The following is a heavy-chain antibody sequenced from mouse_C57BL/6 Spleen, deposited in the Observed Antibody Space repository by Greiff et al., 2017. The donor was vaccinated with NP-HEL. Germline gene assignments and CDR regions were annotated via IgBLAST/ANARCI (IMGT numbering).Heavy chain of an antibody. D-gene: IGHD2-1*01. CDR1: GYAFSSSW. CDR3: ARYNGNYGDGFDY. CDR2: IYPGDGDT. V-gene: IGHV1-82*01. J-gene: IGHJ2*01. Sequence: VQLQESGPELVKPGASVKISCKASGYAFSSSWMNWVKQRPGKGLEWIGRIYPGDGDTKYNEKFKGKATLTVDTSSSTAYMQLSSLTSEDSAVYFCARYNGNYGDGFDYWGQGTTLTVSS.